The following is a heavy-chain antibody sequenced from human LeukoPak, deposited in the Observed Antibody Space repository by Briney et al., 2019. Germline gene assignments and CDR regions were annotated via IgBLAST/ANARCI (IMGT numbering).Heavy chain of an antibody. V-gene: IGHV3-7*01. CDR2: IKQDGSEK. CDR3: ARHLSGITGYTYGRGIDY. J-gene: IGHJ4*02. CDR1: GFTFSSYW. D-gene: IGHD5-18*01. Sequence: GGSLRLSCAASGFTFSSYWMSWVRQAPGKGLEWVANIKQDGSEKYYVDSVKGRFTISRDNAKGSLYLQMNSLRAEDTAVYYCARHLSGITGYTYGRGIDYWGQGTLVTVSS.